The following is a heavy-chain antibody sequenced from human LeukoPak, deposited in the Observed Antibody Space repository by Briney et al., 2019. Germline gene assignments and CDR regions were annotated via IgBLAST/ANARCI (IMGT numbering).Heavy chain of an antibody. CDR1: GFTFSSYA. V-gene: IGHV3-30*04. CDR2: ISYDGSNK. J-gene: IGHJ4*02. Sequence: PGGSLRLSCAASGFTFSSYAMHWVRQAPGKGLEWVAVISYDGSNKYYADSVKGRFTISRDNSKNTLYLQMNSLRAEATAVYYCARNLYFAAAAGPLRYWGQGTLVTVSS. CDR3: ARNLYFAAAAGPLRY. D-gene: IGHD6-13*01.